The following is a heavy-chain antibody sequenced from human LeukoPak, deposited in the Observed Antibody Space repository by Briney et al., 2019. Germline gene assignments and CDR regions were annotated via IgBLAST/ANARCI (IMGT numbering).Heavy chain of an antibody. CDR2: IRQDGDTK. J-gene: IGHJ4*02. Sequence: PGGSLRLSCAASEFTFSSYAVHWVRQAPGKGLEWVANIRQDGDTKYYVDSVKGRFTISRDNAMNSLYLQMNSLRAEDTAIYYCARSLPYGTTWYGRSDFWGQGTLVTVSS. CDR1: EFTFSSYA. D-gene: IGHD6-13*01. CDR3: ARSLPYGTTWYGRSDF. V-gene: IGHV3-7*03.